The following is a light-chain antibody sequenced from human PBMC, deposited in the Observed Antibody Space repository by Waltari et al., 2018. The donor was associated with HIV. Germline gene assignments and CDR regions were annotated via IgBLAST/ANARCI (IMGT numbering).Light chain of an antibody. CDR2: YDS. CDR3: QVWDSSTDQVI. CDR1: NIERKS. V-gene: IGLV3-21*04. Sequence: SSVLTQPPSVSVAPGKTARITGGAANIERKSVHWYQQKAGQAPVLVMTYDSDRPAGIPERFSGSNSANTATLTISRVGAGDEADYYCQVWDSSTDQVIFGGGTKLTVL. J-gene: IGLJ2*01.